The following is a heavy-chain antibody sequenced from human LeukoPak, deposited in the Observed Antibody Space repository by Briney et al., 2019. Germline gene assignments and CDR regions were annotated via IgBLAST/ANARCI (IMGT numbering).Heavy chain of an antibody. J-gene: IGHJ6*04. CDR1: GFTFSDNY. CDR3: ARGHWGLYL. CDR2: ISNSGGTM. Sequence: PGGSLRLSCAASGFTFSDNYMSWIRQAPGKGLEWVSYISNSGGTMSYADSVKGRFTISRDNAKNSLYLQMNSLRAEDTAVFYCARGHWGLYLWATGTTVTVSS. D-gene: IGHD2-8*01. V-gene: IGHV3-11*04.